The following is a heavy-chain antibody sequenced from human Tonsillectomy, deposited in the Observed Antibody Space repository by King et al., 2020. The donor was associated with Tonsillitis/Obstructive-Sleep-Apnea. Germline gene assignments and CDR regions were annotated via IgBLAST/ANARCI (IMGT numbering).Heavy chain of an antibody. CDR1: GGSISSSY. V-gene: IGHV4-59*01. Sequence: HVQLQESGPGLVKPSETLSLTCTVSGGSISSSYWSWIRQPPGKGLEWIGYISYSGSTNYNPSLKSRVTISADTSKNQFSLKLSSVSAADTAVYFCARSRIIMLRGEPGGYYMDVWGKGTTVTVSS. CDR3: ARSRIIMLRGEPGGYYMDV. J-gene: IGHJ6*03. CDR2: ISYSGST. D-gene: IGHD3-10*01.